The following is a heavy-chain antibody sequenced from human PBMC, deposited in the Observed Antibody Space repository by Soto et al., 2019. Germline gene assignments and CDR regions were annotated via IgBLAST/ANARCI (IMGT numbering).Heavy chain of an antibody. CDR2: IYSDGTT. CDR3: ARPGYLYNRKWRYYFGY. V-gene: IGHV4-39*01. Sequence: PSETLSLTCTVSGVCVSRGSFYWGWIRQSPGKGLEFIATIYSDGTTYYNPSLKTRATISVDTSNNQFSLTLNSVTAADTAVYYCARPGYLYNRKWRYYFGYWGRGTQVTVSS. J-gene: IGHJ4*02. D-gene: IGHD1-20*01. CDR1: GVCVSRGSFY.